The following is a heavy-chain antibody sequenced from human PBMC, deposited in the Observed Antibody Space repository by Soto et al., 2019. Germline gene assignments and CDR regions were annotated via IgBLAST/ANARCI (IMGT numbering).Heavy chain of an antibody. J-gene: IGHJ4*02. CDR2: ISAYNANT. CDR1: GYTFTSYG. CDR3: ARAADISGSYHIRPLNDY. V-gene: IGHV1-18*04. D-gene: IGHD1-26*01. Sequence: QVQPVQSGAEVKKPGASVKVSCKASGYTFTSYGISWVRQAPGQGLERMGWISAYNANTNYAQKLQDRVTMTTAASTSTAYMEVRSMRSDDTAVYYCARAADISGSYHIRPLNDYWGQGTLVTVSS.